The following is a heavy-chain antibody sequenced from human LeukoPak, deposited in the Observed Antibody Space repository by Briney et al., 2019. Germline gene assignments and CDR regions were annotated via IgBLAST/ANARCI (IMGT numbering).Heavy chain of an antibody. J-gene: IGHJ5*02. CDR1: GGTFSSYA. V-gene: IGHV1-69*13. CDR2: IIPIFGTA. D-gene: IGHD2-2*01. CDR3: ARDSNLGYCSSTSCFKRPRERFDP. Sequence: ASVKVSCKASGGTFSSYATSWVRQAPGQGLEWMGGIIPIFGTANYAQKFQGRVTITADESTSTAYMELSSLRSEDTAVYYCARDSNLGYCSSTSCFKRPRERFDPWGQGTLVTVSS.